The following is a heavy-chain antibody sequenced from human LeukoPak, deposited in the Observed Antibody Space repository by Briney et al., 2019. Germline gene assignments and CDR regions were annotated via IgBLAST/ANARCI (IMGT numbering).Heavy chain of an antibody. J-gene: IGHJ4*02. V-gene: IGHV1-2*02. Sequence: APVKVSCKASGYTFTGYYMHWVRQAPGQGLEWMGWINPNSGGTNYAQKFQGRVTMTRDTSISTAYMELSRLRSDDTAVYYCARDAPMITFGGVIAPDYWGQGTLVTVSS. CDR1: GYTFTGYY. CDR2: INPNSGGT. CDR3: ARDAPMITFGGVIAPDY. D-gene: IGHD3-16*02.